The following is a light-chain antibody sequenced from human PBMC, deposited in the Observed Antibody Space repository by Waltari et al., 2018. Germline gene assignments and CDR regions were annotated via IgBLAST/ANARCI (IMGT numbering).Light chain of an antibody. V-gene: IGKV1-39*01. CDR1: QAISTY. CDR2: SAS. J-gene: IGKJ2*01. CDR3: QQSYKAPYT. Sequence: DTLMTQSPSSLSASVGDTVTITCRATQAISTYVNWYKKTPGMAPRLLIFSASTLPRGVSSRFRGSGSGTDFTLTISSLQLEDLATYYCQQSYKAPYTFGQGTNVEIK.